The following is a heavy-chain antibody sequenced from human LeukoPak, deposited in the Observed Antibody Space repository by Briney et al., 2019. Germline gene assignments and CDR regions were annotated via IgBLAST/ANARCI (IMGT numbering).Heavy chain of an antibody. J-gene: IGHJ3*02. Sequence: SQTLSLTCSVSGGSISSGGYYWSWIRQPPGKGLEWIGYIYHSGSTYYNPSLKSRVTISVDTSKNQFSLKLSSVTAADTAVYYCARDSPASYGRDAIDIWGQGTMVTVSS. CDR2: IYHSGST. V-gene: IGHV4-30-2*01. CDR3: ARDSPASYGRDAIDI. D-gene: IGHD4-17*01. CDR1: GGSISSGGYY.